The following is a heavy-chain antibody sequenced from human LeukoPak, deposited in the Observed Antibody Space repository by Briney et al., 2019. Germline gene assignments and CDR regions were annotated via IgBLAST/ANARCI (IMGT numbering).Heavy chain of an antibody. J-gene: IGHJ4*02. CDR1: GYRFTSYW. CDR2: IYPGDSDT. V-gene: IGHV5-51*01. Sequence: GQSLHLDSQGYGYRFTSYWMRLVRHMPGKGLEWMGIIYPGDSDTRYSPSFQGQVTVSADKSNSTAYLQWSSLKASDTAMYYCARHEDSTSFDYWRQRSLVTVSS. CDR3: ARHEDSTSFDY. D-gene: IGHD2-21*01.